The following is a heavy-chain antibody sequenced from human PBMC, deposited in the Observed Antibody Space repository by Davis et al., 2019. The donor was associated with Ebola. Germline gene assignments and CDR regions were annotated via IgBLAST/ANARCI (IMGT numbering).Heavy chain of an antibody. D-gene: IGHD6-13*01. CDR2: ISAYNGNT. V-gene: IGHV1-18*01. J-gene: IGHJ6*04. CDR1: GYTFTSYG. Sequence: AASVKVSCRASGYTFTSYGISWVRQAPGQGLEWMGWISAYNGNTNYAQKLQGRVTMTTDTSTSTAYMELRSLRSDDTAVYYCARVGGIAAAGSMDVWGKGTTVTVSS. CDR3: ARVGGIAAAGSMDV.